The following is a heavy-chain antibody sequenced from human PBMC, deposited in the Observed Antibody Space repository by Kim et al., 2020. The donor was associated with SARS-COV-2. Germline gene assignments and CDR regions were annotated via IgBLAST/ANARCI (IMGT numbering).Heavy chain of an antibody. Sequence: SETLSLTCAVSGGSFSGYYWSWFRQSPGKGLEWIAEIKHSGGTNYNPSLKSRVTISVDTSKNQFSLNLSSVTAADTAVYYCASVTYYYDSGGYLLLYYFDLGGQSTLVTVST. D-gene: IGHD3-22*01. J-gene: IGHJ4*02. CDR1: GGSFSGYY. CDR2: IKHSGGT. CDR3: ASVTYYYDSGGYLLLYYFDL. V-gene: IGHV4-34*01.